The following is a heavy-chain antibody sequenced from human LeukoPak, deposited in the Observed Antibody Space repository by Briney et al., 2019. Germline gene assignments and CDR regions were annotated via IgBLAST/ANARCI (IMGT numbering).Heavy chain of an antibody. Sequence: GGSLRLSCAASGFTVSSNYMSWVRQAPGKGLEWVSVIYSGGSTYYADSVKGRFTISRDNPKNTLYLQMNSLRAEDTAVYYCAREVAYYYDSSGYYDYWGQGTLVTVSS. CDR1: GFTVSSNY. CDR2: IYSGGST. D-gene: IGHD3-22*01. CDR3: AREVAYYYDSSGYYDY. V-gene: IGHV3-66*02. J-gene: IGHJ4*02.